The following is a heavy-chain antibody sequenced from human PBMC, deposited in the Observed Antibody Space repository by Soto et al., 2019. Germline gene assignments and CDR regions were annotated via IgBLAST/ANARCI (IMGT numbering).Heavy chain of an antibody. Sequence: ASVKVSCKASGDTFNSYTINWVRQAPGQGLEWMGWVYGDNGNTKYLEKFQGRVTFTRDTSASTAYMELSNLRSEDTALYYCAAVDIGDYWGQGTLVTVSS. J-gene: IGHJ4*02. D-gene: IGHD5-12*01. CDR1: GDTFNSYT. V-gene: IGHV1-3*01. CDR3: AAVDIGDY. CDR2: VYGDNGNT.